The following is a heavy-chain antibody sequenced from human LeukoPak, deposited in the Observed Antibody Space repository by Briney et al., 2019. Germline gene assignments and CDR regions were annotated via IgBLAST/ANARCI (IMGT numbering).Heavy chain of an antibody. V-gene: IGHV1-18*01. CDR3: AREGSYYDFWSTPGY. Sequence: GASVKVSCKASGYTFSSYGINWVRQAPGQGLEWMGWISVINNGNTRYAQNFQGRVTMTTDTSTSTAYMELRSLRSDDTAVYYCAREGSYYDFWSTPGYWGQGTLVTVSS. CDR1: GYTFSSYG. J-gene: IGHJ4*02. CDR2: ISVINNGNT. D-gene: IGHD3-3*01.